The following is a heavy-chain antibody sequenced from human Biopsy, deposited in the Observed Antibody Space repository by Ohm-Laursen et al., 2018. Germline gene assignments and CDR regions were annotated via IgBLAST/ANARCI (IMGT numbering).Heavy chain of an antibody. D-gene: IGHD3-22*01. V-gene: IGHV4-4*07. CDR1: GGDINNYY. CDR3: ASVVLGLTNDAFDL. CDR2: IYPGGST. J-gene: IGHJ3*01. Sequence: GTLSLTWNVSGGDINNYYWSWIRQPAGKGLEWIGRIYPGGSTNYNPSLKSRVTMSVDTSKKQLSLRLRSVTAADTAMYYCASVVLGLTNDAFDLWGQGTMVVVSS.